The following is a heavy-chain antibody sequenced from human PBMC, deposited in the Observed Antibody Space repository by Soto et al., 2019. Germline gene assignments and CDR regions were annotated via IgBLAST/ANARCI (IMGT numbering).Heavy chain of an antibody. V-gene: IGHV4-34*01. CDR2: INHSGST. CDR3: ANTPYYDILTGYFPTPS. CDR1: GFSFSGYN. Sequence: GSLRLSCAASGFSFSGYNMNWVRQPPGKGLEWIGEINHSGSTNYNPSLKSRVTISVDTSKNQFSLKLSSVTAADTAVYYCANTPYYDILTGYFPTPSWGQGTLVTVSS. D-gene: IGHD3-9*01. J-gene: IGHJ5*02.